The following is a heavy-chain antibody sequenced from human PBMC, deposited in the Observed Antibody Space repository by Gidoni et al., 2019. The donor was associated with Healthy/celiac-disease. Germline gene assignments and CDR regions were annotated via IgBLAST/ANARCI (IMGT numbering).Heavy chain of an antibody. D-gene: IGHD2-21*01. V-gene: IGHV1-46*01. J-gene: IGHJ6*03. CDR1: GYTFTSYY. Sequence: QVQLVXXXAEVKKPGASVKVSCKASGYTFTSYYMHWVRQAPGQGLEWMGIINPSGVSTSYAQKFQGRVTMTRDTSTSTFYMVLSSLRSEDTAVDYCARDWGGQTYYYMDVWGKGTTVTXSS. CDR3: ARDWGGQTYYYMDV. CDR2: INPSGVST.